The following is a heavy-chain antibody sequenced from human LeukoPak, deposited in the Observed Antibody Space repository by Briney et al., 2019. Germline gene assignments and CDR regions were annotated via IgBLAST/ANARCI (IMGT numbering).Heavy chain of an antibody. V-gene: IGHV3-7*01. D-gene: IGHD1-1*01. CDR3: AIATTGRGAFGS. CDR2: TNEAGGEK. Sequence: GGSLRLSCAASGFTFSDFWMSWVRQAPGKGLECVASTNEAGGEKLYVDSVKGRFTISRDNSKNSLSLQMNSLTAEDTAIYYCAIATTGRGAFGSWGQGTLVSVSS. J-gene: IGHJ4*02. CDR1: GFTFSDFW.